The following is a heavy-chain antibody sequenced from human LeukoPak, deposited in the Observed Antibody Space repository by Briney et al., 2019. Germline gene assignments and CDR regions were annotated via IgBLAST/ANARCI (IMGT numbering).Heavy chain of an antibody. CDR3: AKAPVTSCRGAYCYPFDS. J-gene: IGHJ4*02. D-gene: IGHD2-21*01. CDR2: ISDSAGST. CDR1: GFTFSSYG. V-gene: IGHV3-23*01. Sequence: GGSLRLSCAASGFTFSSYGMSWVRQAPGKGLEWVSAISDSAGSTYYADSVKGRFTISRDNSKNTLYLQMNSLRAKDTAVYFCAKAPVTSCRGAYCYPFDSWGQGTLVTVSS.